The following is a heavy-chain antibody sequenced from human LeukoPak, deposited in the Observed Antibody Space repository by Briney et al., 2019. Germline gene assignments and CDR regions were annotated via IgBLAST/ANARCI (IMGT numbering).Heavy chain of an antibody. V-gene: IGHV3-7*01. CDR1: DFTFDFYW. Sequence: GGSLRLSCVASDFTFDFYWMTWVRQAPGKGLEWLANILPDGSQTYYVDSVKGRFTISRDNPKNSLYLQINHLRAEDTAVYYCGRLAHNAWYAIDFWGQGTLVTVSS. D-gene: IGHD2-2*01. CDR2: ILPDGSQT. J-gene: IGHJ4*02. CDR3: GRLAHNAWYAIDF.